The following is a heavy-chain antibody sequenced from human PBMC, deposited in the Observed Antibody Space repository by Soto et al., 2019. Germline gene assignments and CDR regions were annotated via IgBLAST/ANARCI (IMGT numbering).Heavy chain of an antibody. CDR3: GGEEIPYCGSDSYAGYGHH. Sequence: QVQLVQSGVEVKKPGASVKVSCKASGYTFPNYGINWVRQAPGQGLEWMGWISAYNGNTDYAQQRQRRVTRTTATSRTTAYMEVTNLRSDDTAVEYGGGEEIPYCGSDSYAGYGHHWGQGTRVNASP. J-gene: IGHJ1*01. CDR1: GYTFPNYG. V-gene: IGHV1-18*04. CDR2: ISAYNGNT. D-gene: IGHD2-21*02.